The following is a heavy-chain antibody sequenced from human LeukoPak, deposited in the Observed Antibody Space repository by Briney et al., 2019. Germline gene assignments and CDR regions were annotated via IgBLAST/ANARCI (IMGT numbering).Heavy chain of an antibody. Sequence: SETLSLTCAVSGYSLIHGYYWAWIRHHPGKGLEWIASIYHSGNTHYNPSLQRRVTISVDTSKNQFCLKLSSVTAADSAVYYCARAPRSSSWYLYMDVWGKGTTVTVSS. V-gene: IGHV4-38-2*01. CDR3: ARAPRSSSWYLYMDV. CDR2: IYHSGNT. CDR1: GYSLIHGYY. D-gene: IGHD6-13*01. J-gene: IGHJ6*03.